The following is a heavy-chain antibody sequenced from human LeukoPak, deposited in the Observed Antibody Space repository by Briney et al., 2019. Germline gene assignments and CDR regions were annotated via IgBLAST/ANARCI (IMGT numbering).Heavy chain of an antibody. CDR3: ARETPVVGATGGDAFDI. V-gene: IGHV4-61*08. J-gene: IGHJ3*02. CDR1: GGSISSGGYY. Sequence: PSQALSLTCTVSGGSISSGGYYWSWIRQHPGKGLEWIGYIYYSGSTNYNPSLKSRVTISVDTSKNQFSLKLSSVTAADTAVYYCARETPVVGATGGDAFDIWGQGTMVTVSS. CDR2: IYYSGST. D-gene: IGHD1-26*01.